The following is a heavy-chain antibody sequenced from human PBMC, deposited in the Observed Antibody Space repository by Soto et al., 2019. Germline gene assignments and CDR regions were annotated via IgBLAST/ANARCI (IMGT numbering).Heavy chain of an antibody. CDR1: GDSVSGNSAA. CDR3: AREFPYYVSSDSYLDY. D-gene: IGHD3-16*01. J-gene: IGHJ4*02. V-gene: IGHV6-1*01. CDR2: TYYRSRWYN. Sequence: PSQTLSLTCAISGDSVSGNSAAWNWIRQSPSRGLEWLGRTYYRSRWYNDYAVSVKSRITVTPDTAKHRFSLPLNSVTPEDTAVYYFAREFPYYVSSDSYLDYWGQGALVTVSS.